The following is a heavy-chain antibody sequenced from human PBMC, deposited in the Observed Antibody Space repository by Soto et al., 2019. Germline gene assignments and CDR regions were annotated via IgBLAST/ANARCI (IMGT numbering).Heavy chain of an antibody. CDR1: GYTFIRYG. Sequence: QAQLVQSAAEVKKPGASVKVSCKASGYTFIRYGITWVRQAPGQGLEWMGWISPYNDYTNYAQKLQGRVRMTTDTSTRTVYMELRSLRSDDTAVYYCARGGYYDNAWGKLGYYGLDVWGQGTTVTVSS. V-gene: IGHV1-18*01. D-gene: IGHD3-16*01. CDR2: ISPYNDYT. J-gene: IGHJ6*02. CDR3: ARGGYYDNAWGKLGYYGLDV.